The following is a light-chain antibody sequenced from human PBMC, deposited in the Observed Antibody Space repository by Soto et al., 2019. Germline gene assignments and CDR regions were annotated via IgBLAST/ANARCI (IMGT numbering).Light chain of an antibody. Sequence: EIVMTQSPATLSVSPGERATLSCRASQSVSNNLAWYQQKPGQAPRLLIYGASTTATGIQARFSGSGSGTEVTLTIGSLQSEDFALYYCQQYNNWPHTFGQGTKVEIK. CDR3: QQYNNWPHT. V-gene: IGKV3-15*01. CDR2: GAS. J-gene: IGKJ1*01. CDR1: QSVSNN.